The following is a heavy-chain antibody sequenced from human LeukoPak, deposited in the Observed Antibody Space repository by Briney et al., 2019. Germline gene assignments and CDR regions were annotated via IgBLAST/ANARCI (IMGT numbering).Heavy chain of an antibody. Sequence: PSEILSLTCTVSGGSISNYYWSWIRQPPGKGLEWVGYIHYSGSTNNNPSLKSRVTISVDTSKNQFSLKLTSVTAADTAVYYCARNYDFWSGYLDYWGQGTLVTVSS. CDR2: IHYSGST. CDR1: GGSISNYY. CDR3: ARNYDFWSGYLDY. D-gene: IGHD3-3*01. V-gene: IGHV4-59*01. J-gene: IGHJ4*02.